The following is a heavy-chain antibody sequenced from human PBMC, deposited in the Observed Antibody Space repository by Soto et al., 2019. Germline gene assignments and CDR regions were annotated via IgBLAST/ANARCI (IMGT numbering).Heavy chain of an antibody. J-gene: IGHJ4*02. CDR1: GGTFSSYA. Sequence: ASVKVSCKASGGTFSSYAISWVRQAPGQGLEWMGWISTYNGNTNFAQKFQGRVTMTTDTSTRTAYMELRSLRSDDTAVYYCARDYGIAAAAALGYWGRGTLVTVSS. CDR2: ISTYNGNT. V-gene: IGHV1-18*01. D-gene: IGHD6-13*01. CDR3: ARDYGIAAAAALGY.